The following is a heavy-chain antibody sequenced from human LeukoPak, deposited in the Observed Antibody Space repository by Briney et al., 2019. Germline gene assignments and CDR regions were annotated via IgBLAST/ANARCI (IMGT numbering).Heavy chain of an antibody. J-gene: IGHJ4*02. CDR1: GYSISSGYY. Sequence: SETLSLTCTASGYSISSGYYWGWIRQPPGKGLEWIGSIYHSGSTYYNPSLKSRVTISVDTSKNQFSLKLSSVTAADTAVYYCARVGGYSYGLYYFDYWGQGTLVTVSS. D-gene: IGHD5-18*01. CDR2: IYHSGST. CDR3: ARVGGYSYGLYYFDY. V-gene: IGHV4-38-2*02.